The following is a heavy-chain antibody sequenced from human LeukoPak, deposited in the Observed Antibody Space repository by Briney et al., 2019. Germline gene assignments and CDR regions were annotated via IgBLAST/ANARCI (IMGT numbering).Heavy chain of an antibody. CDR1: GGTFSSYA. Sequence: SVKVSCKASGGTFSSYAISWVRQAPGQGLEWMGRIIPIFGTANYAQKFQGRVTITTDESTSTAYMELSSLRSEDTAAYYCAREGYDFWSGYCDYWGQGTLVTVSS. CDR2: IIPIFGTA. J-gene: IGHJ4*02. V-gene: IGHV1-69*05. D-gene: IGHD3-3*01. CDR3: AREGYDFWSGYCDY.